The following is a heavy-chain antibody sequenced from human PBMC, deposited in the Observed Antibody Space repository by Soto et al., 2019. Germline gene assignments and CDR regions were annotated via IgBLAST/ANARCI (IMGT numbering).Heavy chain of an antibody. Sequence: PSETLSLTCSVSGGSISSGVSHWTRIRHHPEKGLEWIGFIYYNGATYSTSYNPSLQSRVVISVDTSKNQVSLNLSTVTAADSAVYFCAWGTDAYKNGFWGQGTLVTVSS. D-gene: IGHD1-1*01. CDR1: GGSISSGVSH. J-gene: IGHJ4*02. CDR3: AWGTDAYKNGF. V-gene: IGHV4-31*03. CDR2: IYYNGAT.